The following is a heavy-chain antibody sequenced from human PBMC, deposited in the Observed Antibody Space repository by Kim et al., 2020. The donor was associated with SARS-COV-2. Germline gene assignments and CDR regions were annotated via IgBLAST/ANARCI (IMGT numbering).Heavy chain of an antibody. V-gene: IGHV4-34*01. D-gene: IGHD5-12*01. J-gene: IGHJ4*02. CDR2: INHSGST. Sequence: SETLSLTCTVYGGSFSGYYWSWIRQPPGKGLEWIGEINHSGSTNYNPSLKSRVTISVDTSKNQFSLKLSSVTAADTAVYYCARARWLQFGLFDYWGQGTLVTVSS. CDR3: ARARWLQFGLFDY. CDR1: GGSFSGYY.